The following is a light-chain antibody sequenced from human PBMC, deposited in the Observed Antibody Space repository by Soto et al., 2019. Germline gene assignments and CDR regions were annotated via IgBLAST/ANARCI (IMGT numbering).Light chain of an antibody. CDR2: KAS. J-gene: IGKJ1*01. Sequence: DLQMTQSPSTLSASLGDRVTITCRASQTISTWLAWYQQKPGRAPKLLIYKASSLESGVQSRFSGSGYGTEFTLTIRSLQPDDFATYYCKQYNSYWTCGQGTKVDIK. CDR1: QTISTW. V-gene: IGKV1-5*03. CDR3: KQYNSYWT.